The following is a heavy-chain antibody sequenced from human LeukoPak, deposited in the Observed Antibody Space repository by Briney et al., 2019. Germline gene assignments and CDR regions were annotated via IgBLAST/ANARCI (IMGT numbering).Heavy chain of an antibody. Sequence: SETLSLTCTVSGGSISSYYWSWIRQPPGKGLEWIGYIYYSGSTNYNPSLKSRVTISVDTSKNQFSLKLSSVTAADTAVYYCARFNWAIAAAGLGWFDPWGQGTLVTVSS. J-gene: IGHJ5*02. CDR1: GGSISSYY. CDR2: IYYSGST. CDR3: ARFNWAIAAAGLGWFDP. D-gene: IGHD6-13*01. V-gene: IGHV4-59*08.